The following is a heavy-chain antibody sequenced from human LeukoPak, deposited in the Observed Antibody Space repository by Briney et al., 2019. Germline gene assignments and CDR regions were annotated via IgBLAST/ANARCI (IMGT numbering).Heavy chain of an antibody. D-gene: IGHD5-18*01. Sequence: PSETLSLTCTVSGGSISSYYGNWIRQPPGKGLEWIGYIYYSGSTNYNPSLKSRVTISVDTSKNQFSLKLSSVTAADTAVYYCARGWNGYSYGYGRYYYYYMDVWGKGTTVTISS. CDR3: ARGWNGYSYGYGRYYYYYMDV. CDR2: IYYSGST. V-gene: IGHV4-59*01. J-gene: IGHJ6*03. CDR1: GGSISSYY.